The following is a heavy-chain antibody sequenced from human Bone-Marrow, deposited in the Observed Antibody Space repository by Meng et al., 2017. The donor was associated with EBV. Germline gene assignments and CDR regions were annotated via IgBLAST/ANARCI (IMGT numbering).Heavy chain of an antibody. CDR3: ARGPDYGDYGHHFDY. CDR1: GFTFRSYA. Sequence: QVQLVESGGGVVHPGRSVRLSGAASGFTFRSYAMHWVRQTPGKGLEWVAVIFYDGTNKYYTDSVKGRFTISRDDSKNTLFLQMNSLRPEDTAVYYCARGPDYGDYGHHFDYWGQGTLVTVSS. CDR2: IFYDGTNK. D-gene: IGHD4-17*01. V-gene: IGHV3-30-3*01. J-gene: IGHJ4*02.